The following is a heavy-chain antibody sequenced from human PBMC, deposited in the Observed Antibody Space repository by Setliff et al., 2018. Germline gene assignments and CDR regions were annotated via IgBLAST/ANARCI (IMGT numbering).Heavy chain of an antibody. D-gene: IGHD2-15*01. CDR3: ARKKTVYWYYGMDV. J-gene: IGHJ6*02. V-gene: IGHV4-34*01. Sequence: KPSETLSLTCAVYGGSFSGYYWSWIRQPPGKGLEWIGEINHSGSTNYNPSLKSRVTISVDTSKNQFSLKLSSVTAADTAVYYCARKKTVYWYYGMDVWGRGTTVTVSS. CDR2: INHSGST. CDR1: GGSFSGYY.